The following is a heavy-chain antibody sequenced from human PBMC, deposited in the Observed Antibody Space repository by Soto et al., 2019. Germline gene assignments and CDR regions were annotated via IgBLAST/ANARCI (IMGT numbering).Heavy chain of an antibody. Sequence: DVQLVESGGVVVQPGGSLRLSCAASGFTFDDYTMHWVRQAPGKGLEWVSLSSWDGGSTYYADSVKGRFTISRDNSKNSLYLQMNSLRTEDTALYYCAKDRSPYYYDWDRYFDYWGQGTLVTVSS. D-gene: IGHD3-22*01. J-gene: IGHJ4*02. CDR2: SSWDGGST. CDR3: AKDRSPYYYDWDRYFDY. CDR1: GFTFDDYT. V-gene: IGHV3-43*01.